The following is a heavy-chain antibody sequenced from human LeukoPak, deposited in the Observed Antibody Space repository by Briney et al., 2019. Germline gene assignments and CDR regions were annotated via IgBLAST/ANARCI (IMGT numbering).Heavy chain of an antibody. V-gene: IGHV3-21*01. Sequence: GGSLRLSCAASGFTFSSYAMHWVRQAPGKGLEWVSSISSSSSYIYYADSVKGRFTISRDNAKNSLYLQMNSLRAEDTAVYYCARDGYSGYDDYFDYWGQGTLVTVSS. CDR2: ISSSSSYI. D-gene: IGHD5-12*01. CDR1: GFTFSSYA. J-gene: IGHJ4*02. CDR3: ARDGYSGYDDYFDY.